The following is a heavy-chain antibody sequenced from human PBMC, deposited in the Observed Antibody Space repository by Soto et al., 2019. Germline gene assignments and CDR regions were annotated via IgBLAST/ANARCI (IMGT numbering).Heavy chain of an antibody. D-gene: IGHD6-13*01. J-gene: IGHJ3*02. CDR2: INPNSGGT. V-gene: IGHV1-2*04. CDR3: ARARIAAAGPYDAFDI. CDR1: GYTFTGYY. Sequence: ASVKVSCKASGYTFTGYYMHWVRQAPGQGLEWMGWINPNSGGTNYAQKFQGWVTMTRDTSISTAYMELSRLRPDDTAVYYCARARIAAAGPYDAFDIWGQGTMVTVSS.